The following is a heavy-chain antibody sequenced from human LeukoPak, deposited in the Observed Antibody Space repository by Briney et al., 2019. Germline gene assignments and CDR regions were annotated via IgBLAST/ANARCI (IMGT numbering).Heavy chain of an antibody. CDR3: ARMTYYDFWSGYYTPFSFDY. CDR1: GGSISSSSYY. J-gene: IGHJ4*02. V-gene: IGHV4-31*03. CDR2: IYYSGST. D-gene: IGHD3-3*01. Sequence: PSETLSLTCTVSGGSISSSSYYWGWIRQPPGKGLEWIGYIYYSGSTYYNPSLKSRVTISVDTSKNQFSLKLSSVTAADTAVYYCARMTYYDFWSGYYTPFSFDYWGQGTLVTVSS.